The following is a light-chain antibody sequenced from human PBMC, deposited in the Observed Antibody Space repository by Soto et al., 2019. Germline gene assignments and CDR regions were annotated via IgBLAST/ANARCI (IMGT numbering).Light chain of an antibody. CDR2: AAS. CDR1: QGISSY. Sequence: AIRMTQSPSSLSASTGDRVTITCRASQGISSYLAWYQQKPGKAPKLLIYAASTLQSGVPSRFSGSGSGTDFTLTINCLQSEDFATYYCQQCYSYPRTFGQGTKVDIK. J-gene: IGKJ1*01. CDR3: QQCYSYPRT. V-gene: IGKV1-8*01.